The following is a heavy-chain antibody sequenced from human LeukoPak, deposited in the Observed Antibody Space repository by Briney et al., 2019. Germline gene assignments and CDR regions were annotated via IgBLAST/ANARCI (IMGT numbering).Heavy chain of an antibody. CDR1: GFTFDDYA. D-gene: IGHD2-21*02. CDR3: ANDNLAYCGGDCGDYFDY. J-gene: IGHJ4*02. Sequence: GRSLRLSCAASGFTFDDYAMHWVRQAPGKGLEWGSGISWNSGSIGYADSVKGRFTISRDNAKNSLYLQMNSLRAEDTALYYCANDNLAYCGGDCGDYFDYWGQGTLVTVSS. CDR2: ISWNSGSI. V-gene: IGHV3-9*01.